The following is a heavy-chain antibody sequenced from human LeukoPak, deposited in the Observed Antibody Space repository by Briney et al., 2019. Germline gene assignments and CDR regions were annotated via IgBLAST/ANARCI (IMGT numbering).Heavy chain of an antibody. J-gene: IGHJ4*02. Sequence: AGGSLRLSCAVSGFTFSSYGMNWVRQAPGKGLEWVSSISSSSSYIYYADSVKGRFTISRDNAKNSLYLQMNSLRAEDTAVYYCARDIVVVPAAECYFDYWGQGTLVTVSS. CDR1: GFTFSSYG. CDR2: ISSSSSYI. V-gene: IGHV3-21*01. D-gene: IGHD2-2*01. CDR3: ARDIVVVPAAECYFDY.